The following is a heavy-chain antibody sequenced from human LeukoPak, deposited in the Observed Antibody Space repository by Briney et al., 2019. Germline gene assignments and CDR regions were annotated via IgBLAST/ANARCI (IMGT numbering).Heavy chain of an antibody. D-gene: IGHD3-22*01. CDR3: ARGSDYYDSSGLGY. CDR1: GDSISSSGYY. V-gene: IGHV4-39*07. CDR2: IHYSGST. Sequence: PSEPLSLTCTVSGDSISSSGYYSGWNRQPPGKGLEWIGSIHYSGSTYYNPSLNSRVTISIDTSKNQFSLKLSFVTAADTAVYYCARGSDYYDSSGLGYWGQGTLVTVSS. J-gene: IGHJ4*02.